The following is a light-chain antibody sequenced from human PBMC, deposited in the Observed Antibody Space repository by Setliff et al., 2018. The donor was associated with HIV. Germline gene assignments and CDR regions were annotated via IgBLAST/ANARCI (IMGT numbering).Light chain of an antibody. CDR1: SSDVGGYYS. J-gene: IGLJ1*01. V-gene: IGLV2-14*03. CDR2: DVI. Sequence: QSVLAQPASVSGSPGQSITISCTGISSDVGGYYSVSWYQQHPGKAPKLMIYDVINRPSGVSNRFSGSRSGNTASLTISGLQVEDEADYYCSSYTTSSTPDVFGPGTKVTVL. CDR3: SSYTTSSTPDV.